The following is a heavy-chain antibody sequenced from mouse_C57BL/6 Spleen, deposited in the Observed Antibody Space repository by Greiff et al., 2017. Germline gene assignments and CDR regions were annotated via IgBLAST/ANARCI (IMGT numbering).Heavy chain of an antibody. V-gene: IGHV1-9*01. CDR2: ILPGSGST. Sequence: VQLVESGAELMKPGASVKLSCKATGYTFTGYWIEWVKQRPGHGLEWIGEILPGSGSTNYNEKFKGKATFTADTTSNTAYLQHSSLPTEDAAIYYCARLGRGPYFDDWGQGTTLTVSS. CDR3: ARLGRGPYFDD. J-gene: IGHJ2*01. D-gene: IGHD3-3*01. CDR1: GYTFTGYW.